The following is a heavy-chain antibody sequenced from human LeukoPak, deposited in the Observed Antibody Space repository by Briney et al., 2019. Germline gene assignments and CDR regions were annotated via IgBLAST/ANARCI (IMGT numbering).Heavy chain of an antibody. D-gene: IGHD6-13*01. J-gene: IGHJ6*03. Sequence: SETLSLTCTVSGGSISSYYWSWIRQPPGKGLEWIGYIYTSGSTNYNPSLKSRVTISVDTSKNQFSLKLSSVTAADTAVYYCARHGGGAAAGPYYYYYYMDVWGKGTTVTVSS. CDR3: ARHGGGAAAGPYYYYYYMDV. CDR2: IYTSGST. V-gene: IGHV4-4*09. CDR1: GGSISSYY.